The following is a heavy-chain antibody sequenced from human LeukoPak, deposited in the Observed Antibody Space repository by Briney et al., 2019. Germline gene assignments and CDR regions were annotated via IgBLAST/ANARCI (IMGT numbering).Heavy chain of an antibody. Sequence: GGSLRLSCAASGFTFNSYAMSWVRQAPGKGLEWVAFIRYDGSNKYYADSVKGRFTISRDNSKNTLYLQMNSLRAEDTAVYYCAKDIWLVAATPWFDPWGQGTLVTVSS. V-gene: IGHV3-30*02. CDR2: IRYDGSNK. CDR1: GFTFNSYA. CDR3: AKDIWLVAATPWFDP. J-gene: IGHJ5*02. D-gene: IGHD2-15*01.